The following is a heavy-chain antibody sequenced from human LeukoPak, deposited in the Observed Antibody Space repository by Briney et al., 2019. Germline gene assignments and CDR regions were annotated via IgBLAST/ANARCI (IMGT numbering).Heavy chain of an antibody. CDR1: GFTFSNAW. CDR3: TTTPSLADFDY. Sequence: GGSLRLSCAASGFTFSNAWMSWVRQAPGKGLEWVGRIKSKTDGGTTDYAAPVKGRFTISRDGSKNTLYLQMNSLKTEDTAVYYCTTTPSLADFDYWGQGTLVTVSS. J-gene: IGHJ4*02. CDR2: IKSKTDGGTT. V-gene: IGHV3-15*01.